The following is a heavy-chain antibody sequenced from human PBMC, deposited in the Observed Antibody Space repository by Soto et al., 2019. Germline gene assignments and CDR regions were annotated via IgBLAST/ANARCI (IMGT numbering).Heavy chain of an antibody. V-gene: IGHV3-33*08. CDR2: IWYDGSNK. J-gene: IGHJ4*02. CDR1: GFTFSSYG. Sequence: GGSLRLSCAASGFTFSSYGMHWVRQAPGKGLEWVAVIWYDGSNKYYADSVKGRFTISRDNSKNTLYLQMNSLRAEDTAVYYCTRVDSGFDSHFDYWGQGTLVTVSS. CDR3: TRVDSGFDSHFDY. D-gene: IGHD5-12*01.